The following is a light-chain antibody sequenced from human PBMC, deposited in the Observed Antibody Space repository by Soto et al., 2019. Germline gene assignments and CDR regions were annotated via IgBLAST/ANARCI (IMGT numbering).Light chain of an antibody. CDR1: QSISSY. CDR2: DAS. V-gene: IGKV3-11*01. J-gene: IGKJ5*01. Sequence: EVILTQSPATLSLSPGERATLSCRASQSISSYITWYQQKPGQAPRLLIYDASNRATGVPARFSGSGSGTDFTLTISSLEPEDFAVYFCQQRSIWPPITFGPGTRREIK. CDR3: QQRSIWPPIT.